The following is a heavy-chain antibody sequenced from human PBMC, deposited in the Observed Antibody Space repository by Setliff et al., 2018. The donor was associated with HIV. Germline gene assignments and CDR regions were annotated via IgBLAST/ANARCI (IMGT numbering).Heavy chain of an antibody. CDR2: ISPYNGNT. J-gene: IGHJ4*02. D-gene: IGHD1-26*01. Sequence: ASVKVSCKASGYPFTSYGIVWVRQAPGQGLEWMGWISPYNGNTNYAQKLQGRFTMTTDTSTNTVYMDLRSLRSADTAVYYCAREWRETLHWEAAFDYWGQGTLVTVSS. V-gene: IGHV1-18*01. CDR3: AREWRETLHWEAAFDY. CDR1: GYPFTSYG.